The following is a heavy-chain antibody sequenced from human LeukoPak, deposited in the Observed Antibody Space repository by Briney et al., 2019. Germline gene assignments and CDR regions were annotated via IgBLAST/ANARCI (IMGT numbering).Heavy chain of an antibody. V-gene: IGHV4-34*01. CDR1: GGSFSGYY. D-gene: IGHD3-3*01. Sequence: SETLSLTCAVYGGSFSGYYWSWIRQPPGKGLEWIGEINHSGSTNYNPSLKSRVTISVDTSKDQFSLKLSSVTAADTAVYYCARETYYDFWSGYYYYYYYRDVWGKGTTVSVSS. CDR3: ARETYYDFWSGYYYYYYYRDV. CDR2: INHSGST. J-gene: IGHJ6*03.